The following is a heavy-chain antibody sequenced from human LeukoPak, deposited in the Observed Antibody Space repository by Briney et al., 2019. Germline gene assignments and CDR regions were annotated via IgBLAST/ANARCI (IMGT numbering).Heavy chain of an antibody. D-gene: IGHD3-22*01. CDR1: GGSISSGDYY. V-gene: IGHV4-30-4*01. J-gene: IGHJ5*02. CDR3: ARPYYYDSRINP. CDR2: MYYSGST. Sequence: PSQTLSLTCTVSGGSISSGDYYWSWIRQPPGKGLEWIAYMYYSGSTYYNPSLKSRVTMSADTSKNQLSLKLSSVTAADTAVYYCARPYYYDSRINPWGQGILVTVSS.